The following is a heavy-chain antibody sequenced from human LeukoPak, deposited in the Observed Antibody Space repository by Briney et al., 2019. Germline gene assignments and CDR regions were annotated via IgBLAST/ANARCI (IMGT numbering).Heavy chain of an antibody. CDR1: GFTFSDYY. J-gene: IGHJ4*02. D-gene: IGHD5-12*01. V-gene: IGHV3-23*01. CDR2: ISGSGGST. Sequence: GSLRLSCAASGFTFSDYYLSWIRQAPGKGLEWVSAISGSGGSTYYADSVKGRFTISRDNSKNTLYLQMNSLRAEDTAVYYCAKDDGGWLLPSFDYWGQGTLVTVSS. CDR3: AKDDGGWLLPSFDY.